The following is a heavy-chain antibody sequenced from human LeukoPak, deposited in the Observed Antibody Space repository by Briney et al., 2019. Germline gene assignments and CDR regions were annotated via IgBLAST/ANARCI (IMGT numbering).Heavy chain of an antibody. D-gene: IGHD2-2*01. CDR1: GYTFTSYG. J-gene: IGHJ6*04. CDR2: ISAYNGNT. CDR3: ARDGCSSTSCYGYGMDV. V-gene: IGHV1-18*04. Sequence: ASVKVSCKASGYTFTSYGISWVRQAPGQGLEWMGWISAYNGNTNYAQKLQGRVTMTTDTSTSTAYMELRSLRSDDTAVYYRARDGCSSTSCYGYGMDVWGKGTTVTVSS.